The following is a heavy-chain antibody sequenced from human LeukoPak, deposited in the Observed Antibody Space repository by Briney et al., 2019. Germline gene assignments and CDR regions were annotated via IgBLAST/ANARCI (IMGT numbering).Heavy chain of an antibody. J-gene: IGHJ3*02. D-gene: IGHD3-22*01. V-gene: IGHV3-30*02. Sequence: GGSLRLSCAASGFTFSSYGMHWVRQAPGKGLEWMTFIRYDGSNKYYADSVKGRFTISGDNSKNTLYLQMNSQRAEDTAVYYCAKEAYYYVSRGRGAFDIWGQGKMVTVSS. CDR1: GFTFSSYG. CDR3: AKEAYYYVSRGRGAFDI. CDR2: IRYDGSNK.